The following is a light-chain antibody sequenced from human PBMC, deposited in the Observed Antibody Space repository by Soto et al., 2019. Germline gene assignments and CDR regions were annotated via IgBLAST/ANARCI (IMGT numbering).Light chain of an antibody. CDR3: QQYNNWPPST. CDR2: GAS. Sequence: IVMTQSPDTLSVSPGERATLSCRASQAVSTNLAWYQQKPGQAPRLLIHGASTRASGISARFSGSGSGTEFSLTISGLQSEDSAVYYCQQYNNWPPSTFGQGTKLEIK. V-gene: IGKV3-15*01. J-gene: IGKJ2*02. CDR1: QAVSTN.